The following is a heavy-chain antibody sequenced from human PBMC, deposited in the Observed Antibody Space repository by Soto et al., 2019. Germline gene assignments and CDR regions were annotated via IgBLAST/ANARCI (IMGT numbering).Heavy chain of an antibody. V-gene: IGHV4-4*02. J-gene: IGHJ6*03. CDR3: AREVAGAANYYYYYMDV. CDR2: IQFSGST. Sequence: SETLSLTCIVSSGSIRSSHWWSWVRQPPGKGLEWIGEIQFSGSTNYNPSLQSRVTISVDKSMNQFSLKLSSVTAADTAVYYCAREVAGAANYYYYYMDVWGTGTTVTVSS. CDR1: SGSIRSSHW. D-gene: IGHD6-19*01.